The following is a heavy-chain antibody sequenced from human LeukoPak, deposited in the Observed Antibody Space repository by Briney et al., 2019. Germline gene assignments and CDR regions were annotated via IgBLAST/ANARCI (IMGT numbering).Heavy chain of an antibody. J-gene: IGHJ5*02. V-gene: IGHV4-30-4*01. CDR3: AREYIVLLPPAIRGANWFDP. Sequence: PSQTLSLTCTVSGGSISSGDSHWSWIRQPPGKGLEWIGYIYYSGSTYYNTSLKSRLTISVDTSKNQFSLKLSSVTAADTAVYYCAREYIVLLPPAIRGANWFDPWGQGTLVTVSS. D-gene: IGHD2-2*01. CDR2: IYYSGST. CDR1: GGSISSGDSH.